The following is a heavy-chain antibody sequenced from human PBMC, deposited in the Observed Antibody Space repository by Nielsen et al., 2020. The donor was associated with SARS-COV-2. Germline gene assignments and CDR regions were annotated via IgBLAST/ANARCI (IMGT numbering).Heavy chain of an antibody. CDR2: IYIRVGT. V-gene: IGHV3-53*01. Sequence: SLKISCAASGFNVSSHYMILVRQAPGKVLYFVSLIYIRVGTYYADSVKGRFIVSRDNSTNTVYLQMNSLRAEDTAIYYCAKHITTETTFYGMDVWGQGTTVTVS. CDR1: GFNVSSHY. D-gene: IGHD4-11*01. CDR3: AKHITTETTFYGMDV. J-gene: IGHJ6*02.